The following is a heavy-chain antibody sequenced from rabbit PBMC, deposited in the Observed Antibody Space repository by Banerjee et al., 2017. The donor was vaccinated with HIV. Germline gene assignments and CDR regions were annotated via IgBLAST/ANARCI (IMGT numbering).Heavy chain of an antibody. CDR1: GFSFSSSYY. D-gene: IGHD6-1*01. V-gene: IGHV1S40*01. CDR2: INTSSGST. J-gene: IGHJ4*01. CDR3: ARGATAYGYANL. Sequence: QSLEESGGDLVKPGASLTLTCTASGFSFSSSYYYMCWVRQAPGKGLEWLGCINTSSGSTYYASWAKGRFTISKASSTTVTLQMTSLTAADTATYFCARGATAYGYANLWGPGTLVTVS.